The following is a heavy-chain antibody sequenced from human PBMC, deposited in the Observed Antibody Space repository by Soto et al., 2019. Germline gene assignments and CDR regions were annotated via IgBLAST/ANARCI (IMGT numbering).Heavy chain of an antibody. V-gene: IGHV1-46*03. Sequence: QVQLVQSGAEVKKPGASVKVSCKASGYTFTSYYMHWVRQAPGQGLEWMGIINPSGGSTSYAQKFQGRVTMTSDTSTSKVYMELSSLRSEDTAVYYCSRDAALAGMDVWGQGTTVTVSS. CDR1: GYTFTSYY. J-gene: IGHJ6*02. CDR2: INPSGGST. CDR3: SRDAALAGMDV. D-gene: IGHD6-25*01.